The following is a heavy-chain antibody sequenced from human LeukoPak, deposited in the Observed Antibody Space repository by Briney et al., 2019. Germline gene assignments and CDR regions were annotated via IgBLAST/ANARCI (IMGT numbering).Heavy chain of an antibody. J-gene: IGHJ6*02. CDR2: ISAYNCNT. CDR3: ARVGTDYDFWSGYPWSYYGMDV. CDR1: GYTFTSYG. V-gene: IGHV1-18*01. D-gene: IGHD3-3*01. Sequence: WASVKVSCKASGYTFTSYGISWLRQAPGQGLEWMGWISAYNCNTHYAQKLQGRVTMTTDTSTSTAYMELRSLRSDDTAVYYCARVGTDYDFWSGYPWSYYGMDVWGQGTTVTVSS.